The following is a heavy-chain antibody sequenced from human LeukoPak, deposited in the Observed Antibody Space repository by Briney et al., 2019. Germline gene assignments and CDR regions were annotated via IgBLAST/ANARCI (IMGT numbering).Heavy chain of an antibody. CDR3: ARDYYDSSGYYGNRFDP. CDR1: GYTFTSYG. CDR2: ISAYNGNT. V-gene: IGHV1-18*01. J-gene: IGHJ5*02. Sequence: ASVKVSCKASGYTFTSYGISWVRQAPGQGLEWMGWISAYNGNTNYAQKFQGRVTITADESTSTAYMELSSLRSEDTAVYYCARDYYDSSGYYGNRFDPWGQGTLVTVSS. D-gene: IGHD3-22*01.